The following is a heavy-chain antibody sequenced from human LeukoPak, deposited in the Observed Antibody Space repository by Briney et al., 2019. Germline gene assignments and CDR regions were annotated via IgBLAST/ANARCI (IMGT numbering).Heavy chain of an antibody. CDR3: ARHLVENTNIVVVVAATPYNWFDP. J-gene: IGHJ5*02. D-gene: IGHD2-15*01. CDR1: GGSISSSSYY. V-gene: IGHV4-39*01. CDR2: IYYSGST. Sequence: KPSETLSLTCTVSGGSISSSSYYWGWVRQPPGKGAEWIGSIYYSGSTYYNPSLKSRVTIPVDTSKNQFSLKLSSVTAADTAVYYCARHLVENTNIVVVVAATPYNWFDPWGQGTLVTVSS.